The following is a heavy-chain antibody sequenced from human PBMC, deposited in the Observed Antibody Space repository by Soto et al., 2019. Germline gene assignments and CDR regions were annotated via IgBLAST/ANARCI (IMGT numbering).Heavy chain of an antibody. D-gene: IGHD3-3*01. V-gene: IGHV3-23*01. J-gene: IGHJ6*02. Sequence: PGGSLILSCAASGFTFSSYAMSWVRQAPGKGLEWVSAISGSGGSTYYADSVKGRFTISRDNSKNTLYLQMNSLRAEDTAVYYCAKDKEAVLRFLEWFTMDVWGQGTTVTVSS. CDR2: ISGSGGST. CDR1: GFTFSSYA. CDR3: AKDKEAVLRFLEWFTMDV.